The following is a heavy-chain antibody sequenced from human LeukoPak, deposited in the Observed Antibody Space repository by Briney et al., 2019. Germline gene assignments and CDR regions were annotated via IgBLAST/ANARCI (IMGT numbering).Heavy chain of an antibody. D-gene: IGHD3-10*01. Sequence: GGSLRLSCAASGFTFSSYSMIWVRQAPGKGLEWVSSISGSGGSTYYADSVKGRFTISRDNSKNTLYLQMNSLRAEDTAVYYCAKGYGSGNYYGDYWGQGTLVTVSS. CDR2: ISGSGGST. CDR1: GFTFSSYS. V-gene: IGHV3-23*01. J-gene: IGHJ4*02. CDR3: AKGYGSGNYYGDY.